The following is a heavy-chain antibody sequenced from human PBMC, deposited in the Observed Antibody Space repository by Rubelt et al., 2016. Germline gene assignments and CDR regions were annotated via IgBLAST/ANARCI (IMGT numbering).Heavy chain of an antibody. CDR3: ARAHFGTRNAFDI. J-gene: IGHJ3*02. CDR1: GFTFSSYA. V-gene: IGHV3-30*04. Sequence: VQLLESGRGLVQPGGSLRLSCSASGFTFSSYAMHWVRQAPGKGLEWVAVMSYDGSNKYYADSVKGRFTISRDNSKNTLYLQMNSLRAEETAVYYCARAHFGTRNAFDIWDQGTMVTVSS. D-gene: IGHD3-10*01. CDR2: MSYDGSNK.